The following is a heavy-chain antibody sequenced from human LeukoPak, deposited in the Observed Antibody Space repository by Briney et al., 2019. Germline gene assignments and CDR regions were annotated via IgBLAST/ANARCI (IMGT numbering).Heavy chain of an antibody. Sequence: GGSLRLSCAASGFTFSSYSMNWVCQAPGKGLEWVSSISSSSSYIYYADSVKGRFTISRDNSKNTLYLQMNSLRAEDTAVYYCAKDLLGRDYYGSGSYYDYWGQGTLVTVSS. CDR1: GFTFSSYS. CDR3: AKDLLGRDYYGSGSYYDY. CDR2: ISSSSSYI. D-gene: IGHD3-10*01. J-gene: IGHJ4*02. V-gene: IGHV3-21*04.